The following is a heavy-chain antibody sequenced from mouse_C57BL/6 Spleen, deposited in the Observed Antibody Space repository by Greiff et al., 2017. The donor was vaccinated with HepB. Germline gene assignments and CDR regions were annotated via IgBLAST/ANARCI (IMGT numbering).Heavy chain of an antibody. J-gene: IGHJ3*01. CDR1: GYTFTDYY. Sequence: EVQLQQSGPELVKPGASVKISCKASGYTFTDYYMNWVKQSHGKSLEWIGDINPNNGGTSYNQKFKGKATLTVDKSSSTAYMELRSLTSEDSAVYYCARSGGYDVSFFAYWGQGTLVTVSA. CDR2: INPNNGGT. CDR3: ARSGGYDVSFFAY. V-gene: IGHV1-26*01. D-gene: IGHD2-2*01.